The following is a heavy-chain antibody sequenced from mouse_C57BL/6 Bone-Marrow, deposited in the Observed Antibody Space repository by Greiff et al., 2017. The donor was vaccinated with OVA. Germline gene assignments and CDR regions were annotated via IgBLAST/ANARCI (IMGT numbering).Heavy chain of an antibody. J-gene: IGHJ1*03. V-gene: IGHV1-74*01. CDR2: IHPSDSDT. Sequence: VQLQQPGAELVKPGASVKVSCKASGYTFTSYWMHWVKQRPGQGLEWIGRIHPSDSDTNYNQKFKGKATLTVDKSSSTAYMQLRSLTSEDSAVYYCAIRDYYGSSLYWYFDGWGTGTTVTVSS. D-gene: IGHD1-1*01. CDR3: AIRDYYGSSLYWYFDG. CDR1: GYTFTSYW.